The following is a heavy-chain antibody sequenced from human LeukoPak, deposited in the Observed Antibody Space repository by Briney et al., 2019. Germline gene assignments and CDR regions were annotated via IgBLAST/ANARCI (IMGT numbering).Heavy chain of an antibody. D-gene: IGHD1-14*01. J-gene: IGHJ4*02. CDR2: ISASGDST. V-gene: IGHV3-23*01. Sequence: GGSLRLSCTASGFTFSSYAMSWVRQAPGKGLEWVSVISASGDSTYYADSVKGRFTISRDNFKNTLYLQMNSLRAEDTAVYYCAGMRITTPTVRTLDYWGQGTLVTVSS. CDR3: AGMRITTPTVRTLDY. CDR1: GFTFSSYA.